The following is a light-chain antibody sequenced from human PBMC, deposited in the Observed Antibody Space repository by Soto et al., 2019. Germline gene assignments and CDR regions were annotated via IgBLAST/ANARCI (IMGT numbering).Light chain of an antibody. CDR2: DAS. CDR1: QSVGSN. Sequence: IVMTQSPDTLSVSPGERVTLSCRAGQSVGSNLAWYQQKPGQAPRLLISDASTRATGIPARFSGSGSGTEFTLTISSLQSEDFALYYCHQYNSWPPGTFGQGNKGDIK. J-gene: IGKJ2*01. CDR3: HQYNSWPPGT. V-gene: IGKV3-15*01.